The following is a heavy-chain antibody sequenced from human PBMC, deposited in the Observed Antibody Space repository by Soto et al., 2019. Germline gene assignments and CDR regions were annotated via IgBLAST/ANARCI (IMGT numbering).Heavy chain of an antibody. D-gene: IGHD1-1*01. CDR3: AKIGGLERPFLPFHI. J-gene: IGHJ3*02. V-gene: IGHV3-23*01. CDR2: LSGSGDTT. CDR1: GFTFSNYA. Sequence: EVQLLESGGGLVQPGGSLRLSCAASGFTFSNYAMSWVRQAPGKGLEWVSVLSGSGDTTYYADSVQGRFTISRDNSKNTLYLQMNSLRAEDTAVYYCAKIGGLERPFLPFHIWGQGTMVTVSS.